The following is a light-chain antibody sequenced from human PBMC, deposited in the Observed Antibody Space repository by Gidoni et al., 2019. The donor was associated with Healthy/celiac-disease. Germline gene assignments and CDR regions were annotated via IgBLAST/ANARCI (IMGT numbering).Light chain of an antibody. J-gene: IGKJ4*01. Sequence: DIVMTQSPDSLAVSLGERATINCKSSQSVLYSSNNKNYLAWYQQKLGQPPKLLIYGASTRESGVPDRFSGSGSATDFTLTISSLQAEDVAVYYCQQYYSTPLTFXGXTKVEIK. CDR1: QSVLYSSNNKNY. CDR2: GAS. V-gene: IGKV4-1*01. CDR3: QQYYSTPLT.